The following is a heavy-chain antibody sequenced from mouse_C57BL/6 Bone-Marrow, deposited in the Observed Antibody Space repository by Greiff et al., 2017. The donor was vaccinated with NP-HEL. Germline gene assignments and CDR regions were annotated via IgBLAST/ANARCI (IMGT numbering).Heavy chain of an antibody. D-gene: IGHD4-1*01. CDR3: ARGESGGAFFDY. Sequence: VQLQQSGPELVKPGASVKISCKASGYTFSTSWMNWMKQRPGKGLEWIGRIYPGDGDTHYSGNFEGKASLTADKSSNSAYMQLSSLTSEDSAVDFCARGESGGAFFDYWGQGTTLTVSS. J-gene: IGHJ2*01. CDR1: GYTFSTSW. CDR2: IYPGDGDT. V-gene: IGHV1-82*01.